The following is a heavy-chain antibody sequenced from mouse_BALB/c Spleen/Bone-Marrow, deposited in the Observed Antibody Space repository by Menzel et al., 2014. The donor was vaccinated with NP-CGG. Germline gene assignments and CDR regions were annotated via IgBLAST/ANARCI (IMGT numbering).Heavy chain of an antibody. V-gene: IGHV5-15*02. CDR3: ARSNWDYSMDY. CDR1: GFTFSDYG. Sequence: EVKVVESGGGLVQPGGSRKLSCAASGFTFSDYGMAWVRQAPGKGPEWIAFISNLAYSIYYADTVTGRFTISRENAKNTLYLEMSSLRSEDTATYYCARSNWDYSMDYWGQGTSVTVSP. J-gene: IGHJ4*01. CDR2: ISNLAYSI. D-gene: IGHD4-1*01.